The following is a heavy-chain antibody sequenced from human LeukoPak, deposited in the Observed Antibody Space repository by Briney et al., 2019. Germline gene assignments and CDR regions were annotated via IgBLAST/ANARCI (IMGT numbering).Heavy chain of an antibody. Sequence: GSLRLSCAASGFTFSSYSMNWVRQAPGKGLEWVSSISSSSSYIYYADSVKGRFTISRDNAKNSLYLQMNSLRAEDTAVYYCARAGVGGVLRYFDWLLSPAYFDYWGQGTLVTVSS. CDR3: ARAGVGGVLRYFDWLLSPAYFDY. CDR2: ISSSSSYI. V-gene: IGHV3-21*01. CDR1: GFTFSSYS. J-gene: IGHJ4*02. D-gene: IGHD3-9*01.